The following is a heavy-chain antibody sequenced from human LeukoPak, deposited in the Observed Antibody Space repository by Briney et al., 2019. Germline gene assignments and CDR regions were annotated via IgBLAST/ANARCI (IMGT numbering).Heavy chain of an antibody. Sequence: SETLSLTCTVSGGSISSDYWSWIRQPPGKGLEWIGYIYYRGSSNYNPSLKSRATISVDTSKNQFSLKLSSVTAADTAVYYCARGGLLKTYFDYWGQGTLVTVSS. V-gene: IGHV4-59*01. D-gene: IGHD5-12*01. CDR1: GGSISSDY. J-gene: IGHJ4*02. CDR3: ARGGLLKTYFDY. CDR2: IYYRGSS.